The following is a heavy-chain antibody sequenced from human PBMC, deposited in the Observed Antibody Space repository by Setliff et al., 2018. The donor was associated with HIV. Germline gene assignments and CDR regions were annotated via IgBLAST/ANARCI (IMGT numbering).Heavy chain of an antibody. V-gene: IGHV1-58*02. CDR1: GFTFTTSA. CDR2: IVVASGNT. D-gene: IGHD3-10*01. Sequence: SVKVSCKASGFTFTTSAMQWVRQARGQHLEWIGWIVVASGNTNYAQKFQERVTITRDMSTSTAYMELSSLRSEDTAVYYCARLLFDYYGSGSYLRIQGFDPWGQGTLVTVSS. CDR3: ARLLFDYYGSGSYLRIQGFDP. J-gene: IGHJ5*02.